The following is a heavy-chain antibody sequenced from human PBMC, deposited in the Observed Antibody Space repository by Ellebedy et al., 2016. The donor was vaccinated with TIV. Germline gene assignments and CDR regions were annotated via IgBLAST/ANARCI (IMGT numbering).Heavy chain of an antibody. CDR2: ISGSGGGT. J-gene: IGHJ4*02. D-gene: IGHD3-10*01. V-gene: IGHV3-23*01. CDR3: ARASGSGVWAHTSISGDY. Sequence: GGSLRLXCAASGFIFSNYAMNWVRRAPGKGLEWVSGISGSGGGTYYADSVKGRFTVSRDNSQNTLYLHMKSLRAEDTARYYCARASGSGVWAHTSISGDYWGRGTLVTVSS. CDR1: GFIFSNYA.